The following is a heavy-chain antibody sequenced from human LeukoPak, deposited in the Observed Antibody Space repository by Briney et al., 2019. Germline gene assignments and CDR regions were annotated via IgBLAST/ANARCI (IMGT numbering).Heavy chain of an antibody. CDR3: ARVWSYYYDSSGDIDY. J-gene: IGHJ4*02. D-gene: IGHD3-22*01. CDR2: IIPILGIA. CDR1: GGTFSSYA. Sequence: VKVSCKASGGTFSSYAISWVRQAPGQGREWMGRIIPILGIANYAQKFQGRVTITADKSTSTAYMELSSLRSEDTAVYYCARVWSYYYDSSGDIDYWGQGTLVTVSS. V-gene: IGHV1-69*10.